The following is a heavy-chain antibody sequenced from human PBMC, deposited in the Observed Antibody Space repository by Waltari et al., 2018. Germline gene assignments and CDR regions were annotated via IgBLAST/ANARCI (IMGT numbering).Heavy chain of an antibody. D-gene: IGHD3-3*01. CDR2: IYYSGGT. CDR1: GGSISSSSYY. J-gene: IGHJ4*02. V-gene: IGHV4-39*01. Sequence: QLQLQESGPGLVKPSETLSLTCTVSGGSISSSSYYWGWIRQPPGKGLEWIGSIYYSGGTYYNPSLKSRVTISVDTSKNQFSLKLSSVTAADTAVYYCASYDFWSGYVFDYWGQGTLVTVSS. CDR3: ASYDFWSGYVFDY.